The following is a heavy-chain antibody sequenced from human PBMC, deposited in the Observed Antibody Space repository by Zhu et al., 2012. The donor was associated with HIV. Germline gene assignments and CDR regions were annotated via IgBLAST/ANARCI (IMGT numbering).Heavy chain of an antibody. CDR1: GGSFSAYY. CDR2: MNHSGST. V-gene: IGHV4-34*01. D-gene: IGHD1-14*01. J-gene: IGHJ2*01. Sequence: QVQLQQWGAGLLKPSETLSLTCAVYGGSFSAYYYNWIRQPPGKGPEWIGEMNHSGSTNYNPSLKSRVTISVDTSKNQFSLKLTSVTAADTAVYYCARRSSVYLRVFWYFDLWGLAPWSLSPQ. CDR3: ARRSSVYLRVFWYFDL.